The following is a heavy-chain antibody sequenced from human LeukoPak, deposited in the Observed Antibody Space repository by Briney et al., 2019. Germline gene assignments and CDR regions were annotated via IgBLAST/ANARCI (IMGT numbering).Heavy chain of an antibody. Sequence: ASVKVSCKSSVYTFTRYDINWVRQATGQGREWMGWMNPNSGNTGYAQKFQGRVTMTRNTSISTAYMELSSLRSEDTAVYYCARLPPGIAVAGGGYWGQGTLVTVSS. CDR2: MNPNSGNT. CDR1: VYTFTRYD. CDR3: ARLPPGIAVAGGGY. J-gene: IGHJ4*02. D-gene: IGHD6-19*01. V-gene: IGHV1-8*01.